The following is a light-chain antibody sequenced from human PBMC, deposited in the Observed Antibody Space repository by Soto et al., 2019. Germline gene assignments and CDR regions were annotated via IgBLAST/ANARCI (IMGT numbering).Light chain of an antibody. Sequence: EIVLTQSPATLSVSPGETVSLSCRASQSVSNKLAWFQQKPGQAPRLLMSATSNRATGIPARFSGSGSGTEFTLTVSSLQSEDFAVYYCQKYNNWPPTTFGQGTKVDIK. CDR1: QSVSNK. CDR2: ATS. V-gene: IGKV3D-15*01. CDR3: QKYNNWPPTT. J-gene: IGKJ1*01.